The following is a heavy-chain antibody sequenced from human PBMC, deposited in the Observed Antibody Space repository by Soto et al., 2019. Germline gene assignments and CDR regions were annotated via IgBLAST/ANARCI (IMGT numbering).Heavy chain of an antibody. CDR1: GGSFSGYY. V-gene: IGHV4-34*01. D-gene: IGHD5-12*01. Sequence: SETLSLTCAVYGGSFSGYYWSWIRQPPGKGLEWIGEINHSGSTNYNPSLKSRVTISVDTSKNQFSLKLSSVTAADTAVYYCARGRHKWLRRTWFDPWGQGTLVTVSS. J-gene: IGHJ5*02. CDR2: INHSGST. CDR3: ARGRHKWLRRTWFDP.